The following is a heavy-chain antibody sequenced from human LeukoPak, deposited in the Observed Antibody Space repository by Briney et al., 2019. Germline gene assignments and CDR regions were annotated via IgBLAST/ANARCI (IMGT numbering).Heavy chain of an antibody. CDR2: INHGGSA. Sequence: PSETLSLTCAVSGYSISSGYYWGWIRQPPGKGLEWIASINHGGSAFYNPSLKSRVTISIDTSKNHFSLKLNSVTAADTAVYYCARDDIWSGYYYFDYWGQGTLVTVSS. V-gene: IGHV4-38-2*02. J-gene: IGHJ4*02. CDR3: ARDDIWSGYYYFDY. CDR1: GYSISSGYY. D-gene: IGHD3-3*01.